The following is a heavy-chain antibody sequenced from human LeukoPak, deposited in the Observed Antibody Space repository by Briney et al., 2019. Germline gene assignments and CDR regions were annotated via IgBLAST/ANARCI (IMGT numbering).Heavy chain of an antibody. J-gene: IGHJ4*02. CDR3: ARDSDYGDYPPPEFDY. CDR2: IWYDGSNK. Sequence: PGGSLRLSCAASGFTFSSYGMHWVRQAPGKGLEWVAVIWYDGSNKYYADSVKGRFTISRDNSKNTLYLQMNSLRAEDTAVYYCARDSDYGDYPPPEFDYWGQGTLVTVSS. CDR1: GFTFSSYG. V-gene: IGHV3-33*01. D-gene: IGHD4-17*01.